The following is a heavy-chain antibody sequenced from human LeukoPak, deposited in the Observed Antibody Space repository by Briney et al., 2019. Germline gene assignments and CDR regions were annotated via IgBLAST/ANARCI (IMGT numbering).Heavy chain of an antibody. V-gene: IGHV4-38-2*02. CDR3: ARVKARIKNYYYYYMDV. D-gene: IGHD1-14*01. CDR1: GYSFINGYY. Sequence: SETLSLTCTVSGYSFINGYYWGWIRQPPGKGLEWVASVYHSGSTNYSPSLKGRVTISLDTSKNQLSLKLTSVSAADTAVYYCARVKARIKNYYYYYMDVWGKGTTVTVSS. CDR2: VYHSGST. J-gene: IGHJ6*03.